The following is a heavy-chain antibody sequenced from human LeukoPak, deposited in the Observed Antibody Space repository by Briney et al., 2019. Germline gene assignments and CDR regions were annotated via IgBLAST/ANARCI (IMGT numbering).Heavy chain of an antibody. Sequence: SETLSLTCAVSGGSISSSNWWSWVRQPPGKGLEWIGEIYHSGSTNYNPSLKSRVTISVDKSKNQFSLKLSSVTAADTAVYYCARTPPYSSSSGGAFDIWGQGTMVTVSS. J-gene: IGHJ3*02. CDR3: ARTPPYSSSSGGAFDI. CDR2: IYHSGST. D-gene: IGHD6-6*01. CDR1: GGSISSSNW. V-gene: IGHV4-4*02.